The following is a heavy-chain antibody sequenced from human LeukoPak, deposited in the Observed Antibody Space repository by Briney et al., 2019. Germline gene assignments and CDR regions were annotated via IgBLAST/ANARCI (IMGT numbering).Heavy chain of an antibody. CDR3: AKARYDFWSGYTYGGDFDY. CDR1: GFTFSNYA. J-gene: IGHJ4*02. CDR2: ISGSGGST. V-gene: IGHV3-23*01. Sequence: PGGSLRLSCAASGFTFSNYAMSWVRQAPGKGLEWVSAISGSGGSTYYADSVKGRFTISRDNSKNTLYLQMNSPRAEDTAVYYCAKARYDFWSGYTYGGDFDYWGQGTLVTVSS. D-gene: IGHD3-3*01.